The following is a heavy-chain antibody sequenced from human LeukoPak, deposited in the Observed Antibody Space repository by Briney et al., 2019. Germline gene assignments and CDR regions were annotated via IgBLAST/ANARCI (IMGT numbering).Heavy chain of an antibody. J-gene: IGHJ4*02. D-gene: IGHD3-16*01. CDR3: ARKMWGEIAFDY. V-gene: IGHV5-51*01. CDR2: IYLGDSDT. Sequence: GESLKISCKTSGYSFTSYWIGWVRPMPGKGLEWMGIIYLGDSDTRYNPSFEGHVTISDDKSISTAYLQWSSLEASDTAIYYCARKMWGEIAFDYWGQGTLVTVSS. CDR1: GYSFTSYW.